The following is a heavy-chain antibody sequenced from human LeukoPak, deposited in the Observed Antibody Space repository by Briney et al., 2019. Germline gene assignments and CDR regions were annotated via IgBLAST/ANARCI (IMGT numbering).Heavy chain of an antibody. J-gene: IGHJ5*02. D-gene: IGHD5-12*01. CDR3: ARDRSGYDLNWFDP. Sequence: GASVKVSCKASGYTFTGYYMRWVRQAPGQGLEWMGWTNPNSGGTNYAQKFQGRVTMTRDTSISTAYMELSRLRSDDTAVYYCARDRSGYDLNWFDPWGQGTLVTVSS. V-gene: IGHV1-2*02. CDR2: TNPNSGGT. CDR1: GYTFTGYY.